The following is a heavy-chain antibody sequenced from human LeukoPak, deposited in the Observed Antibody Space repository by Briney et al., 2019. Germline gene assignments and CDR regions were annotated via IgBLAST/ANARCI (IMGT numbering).Heavy chain of an antibody. D-gene: IGHD5-12*01. Sequence: GESLKISCKGSGYSFTSYWIGWVRQMPGKGLEWMGIIYPGDSDTRYSPSFQGQVTISADKSISTAYLQWSSLKASDTAMYYCARHERLRNHLDNWFGPWGQGTLVTVSS. CDR1: GYSFTSYW. CDR3: ARHERLRNHLDNWFGP. J-gene: IGHJ5*02. CDR2: IYPGDSDT. V-gene: IGHV5-51*01.